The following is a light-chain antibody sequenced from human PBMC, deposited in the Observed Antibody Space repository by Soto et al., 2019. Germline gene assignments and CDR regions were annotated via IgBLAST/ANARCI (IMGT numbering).Light chain of an antibody. CDR3: HQRSNWPPDT. CDR1: QSVHTF. J-gene: IGKJ5*01. CDR2: GAS. Sequence: EIVLTQSPDTLSLSPGEGASLSCRASQSVHTFLAWYQQKPCQAPRLLIYGASTRATGVPARFSGGGSGTDFTLTISSLEPEDFAVYYCHQRSNWPPDTFGQGTRLEIK. V-gene: IGKV3-11*01.